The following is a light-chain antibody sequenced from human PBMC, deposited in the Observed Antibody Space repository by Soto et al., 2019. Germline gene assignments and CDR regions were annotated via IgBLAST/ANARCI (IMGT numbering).Light chain of an antibody. J-gene: IGKJ4*01. CDR3: IPQSSYPPLS. CDR1: QGIRND. Sequence: DIQMTQSPSSLSASVEDRVTITCRASQGIRNDLGRYQQKPGKDPKRLIYAASSLQSGVPSRFSGSGSGTKFPLPVSSLQLEDFATFYCIPQSSYPPLSSGGGPKVEIK. V-gene: IGKV1-17*01. CDR2: AAS.